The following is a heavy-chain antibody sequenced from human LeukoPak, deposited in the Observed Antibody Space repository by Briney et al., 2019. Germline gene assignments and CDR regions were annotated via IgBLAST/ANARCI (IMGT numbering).Heavy chain of an antibody. Sequence: ASVTVSFKASGYTFTGYYMHWVRQAPGQGLEWMGWINPNSGGTNYAQKFQGRVTMTRDTSISTAYMELSRLRSDDTAVYYCARVRPGAVAGYYYYYYMDVWGKGTTVTVSS. CDR3: ARVRPGAVAGYYYYYYMDV. V-gene: IGHV1-2*02. CDR1: GYTFTGYY. J-gene: IGHJ6*03. CDR2: INPNSGGT. D-gene: IGHD6-19*01.